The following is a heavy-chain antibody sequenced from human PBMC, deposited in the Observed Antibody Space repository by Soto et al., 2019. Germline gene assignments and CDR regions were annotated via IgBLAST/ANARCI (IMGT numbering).Heavy chain of an antibody. CDR2: ISSSRSTI. Sequence: ARGSLRLSCAASGFTFISYSMNWVRQAPGKGLEWVSYISSSRSTIYYADSVKGRFTISRDNAKNSLYLQMNSLRAEDTAVYYCARDCPGSSTTCYGNEWFDSWGQGTLLTVSS. J-gene: IGHJ5*01. D-gene: IGHD2-2*01. CDR1: GFTFISYS. CDR3: ARDCPGSSTTCYGNEWFDS. V-gene: IGHV3-48*01.